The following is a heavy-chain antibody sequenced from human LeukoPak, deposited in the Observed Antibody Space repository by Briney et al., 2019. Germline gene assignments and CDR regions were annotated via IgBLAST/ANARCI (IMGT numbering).Heavy chain of an antibody. CDR1: GFTFSSYA. D-gene: IGHD5-18*01. CDR2: ISYDGSNK. CDR3: ARDPTGGYSYGLLDQ. J-gene: IGHJ4*02. V-gene: IGHV3-30*01. Sequence: GGSPRLSCAASGFTFSSYAMHWVRQAPGKGLEWVAFISYDGSNKYYADSVKGRFTISRDNSKNTLYLQMNSLRAEDTAVYYCARDPTGGYSYGLLDQWGQGTLVTVSS.